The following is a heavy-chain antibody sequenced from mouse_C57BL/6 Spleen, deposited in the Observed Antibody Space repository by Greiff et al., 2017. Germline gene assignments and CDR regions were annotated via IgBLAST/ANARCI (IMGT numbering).Heavy chain of an antibody. CDR1: GYTFTSYW. Sequence: QVQLQQPGAELVRPGTSVKLSCKASGYTFTSYWMHWVKQRPGQGLEWIGVIDPSDSYTNYNQKFSGKATLTVDTASSTAYMQLSSLTSEDSAVYYCARLGYYGSSPSGYWGQGATLTVSS. J-gene: IGHJ2*01. D-gene: IGHD1-1*01. CDR3: ARLGYYGSSPSGY. V-gene: IGHV1-59*01. CDR2: IDPSDSYT.